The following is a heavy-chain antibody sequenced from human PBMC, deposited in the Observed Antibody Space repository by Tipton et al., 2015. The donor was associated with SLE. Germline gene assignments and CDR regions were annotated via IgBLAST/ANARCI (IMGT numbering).Heavy chain of an antibody. V-gene: IGHV1-3*01. CDR3: ARRALSGYYDY. D-gene: IGHD3-22*01. Sequence: QVQLVQSGAEVKKPGSSVKVSCKTSGYTITSYAIHWVRQGPGHRLEWMGWINAGHGNTRHSQKFQDRVTFTRDTSASTAYMKLSSLNSEDTTVYYCARRALSGYYDYWGQGTLVTVSS. CDR1: GYTITSYA. CDR2: INAGHGNT. J-gene: IGHJ4*02.